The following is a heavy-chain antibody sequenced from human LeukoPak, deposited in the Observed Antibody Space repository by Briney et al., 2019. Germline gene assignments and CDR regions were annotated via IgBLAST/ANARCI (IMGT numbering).Heavy chain of an antibody. CDR1: GYTLTELS. CDR3: ATRGPYFAYFQH. D-gene: IGHD2-8*01. CDR2: FDPEDGET. J-gene: IGHJ1*01. Sequence: ASVKVSCKVSGYTLTELSMHWVRHAPGKGLEWMGGFDPEDGETIYAQKFQGRVTMTEDTSTDTAYMELSSLRSEDTAVYYCATRGPYFAYFQHWGQGTLVTVSS. V-gene: IGHV1-24*01.